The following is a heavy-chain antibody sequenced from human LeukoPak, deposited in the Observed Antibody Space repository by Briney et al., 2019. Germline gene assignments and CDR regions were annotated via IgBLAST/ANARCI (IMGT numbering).Heavy chain of an antibody. CDR2: ISAYNGNT. CDR3: ARGAITMVRGVIIRTGYYYMDV. J-gene: IGHJ6*03. V-gene: IGHV1-18*01. D-gene: IGHD3-10*01. CDR1: GYTFTSYG. Sequence: GASVKVSCKASGYTFTSYGISWVRQAPGQGLEWMGWISAYNGNTNYAQKLQGRVTMTTDTSTSTAYMELRSLRSDDTAVYYCARGAITMVRGVIIRTGYYYMDVWGKGTTVTVSS.